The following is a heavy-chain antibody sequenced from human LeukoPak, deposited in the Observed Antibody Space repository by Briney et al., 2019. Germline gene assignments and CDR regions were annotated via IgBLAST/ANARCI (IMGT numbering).Heavy chain of an antibody. Sequence: ASVKVSCKASGYTFTSYGISWVRQAPGQGLEWMGWISAYNGNTNYAQKLQGRVTMTTDTSTSTAYMELRSLRSDDTAVYYCARDKAGLDFWSGYYMLYAFDIWGQGTMVTVSS. CDR2: ISAYNGNT. V-gene: IGHV1-18*01. CDR1: GYTFTSYG. D-gene: IGHD3-3*01. CDR3: ARDKAGLDFWSGYYMLYAFDI. J-gene: IGHJ3*02.